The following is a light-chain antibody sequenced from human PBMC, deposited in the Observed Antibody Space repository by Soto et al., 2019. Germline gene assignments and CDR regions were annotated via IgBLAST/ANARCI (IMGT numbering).Light chain of an antibody. Sequence: EIVMTQSPATLSVSPGERATLSCRASQSVSSNLAWYQQKPGQAPRLLIYGASTRATGIPARFSGSGSGTDFTLSINSLQPEDFATYYCQQAYSFPITFGQGTRLDI. V-gene: IGKV3-15*01. CDR3: QQAYSFPIT. CDR1: QSVSSN. CDR2: GAS. J-gene: IGKJ5*01.